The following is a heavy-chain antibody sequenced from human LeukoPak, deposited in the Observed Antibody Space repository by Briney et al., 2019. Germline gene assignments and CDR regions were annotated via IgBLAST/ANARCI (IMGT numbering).Heavy chain of an antibody. V-gene: IGHV3-30*18. CDR3: AKDLGYYDSSGIYYYGMDV. J-gene: IGHJ6*02. CDR1: GFTFSSYG. Sequence: GRSLRLSCAASGFTFSSYGMHWVRQAPGKGLEWVAVISYDGSNKYYADSVKGRFTISRDNSKNTLYLQMNSLRAEDTAVYYCAKDLGYYDSSGIYYYGMDVWGQGTTVTVSS. CDR2: ISYDGSNK. D-gene: IGHD3-22*01.